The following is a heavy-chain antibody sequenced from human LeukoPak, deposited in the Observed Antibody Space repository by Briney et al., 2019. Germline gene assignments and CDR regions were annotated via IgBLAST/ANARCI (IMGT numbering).Heavy chain of an antibody. J-gene: IGHJ4*02. CDR1: GGSISSGDYY. D-gene: IGHD3-16*01. V-gene: IGHV4-30-4*01. CDR2: MYYSGST. CDR3: ARGGEYGYFDY. Sequence: SETLSLTCTVSGGSISSGDYYWSWIRQPPGKGLEWIAYMYYSGSTYYNPSLKSRVTMSADTSKNQLSLKLSSVTAADTAVYYCARGGEYGYFDYWGQGTLVTVSS.